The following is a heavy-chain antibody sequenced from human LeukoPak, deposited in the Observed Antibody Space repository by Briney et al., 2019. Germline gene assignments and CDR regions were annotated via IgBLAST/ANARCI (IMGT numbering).Heavy chain of an antibody. Sequence: KTSETLSLTRTVSGGSISGYFWSCIRQPPGQGLEFIGYIYYTGATLYNPSLKSRVTMSVDTSKNQFSLKLSSVTAADTAVYYCARHDPVGYYQHGMDVWGQGTMVTVSS. V-gene: IGHV4-59*08. J-gene: IGHJ6*02. D-gene: IGHD2-15*01. CDR2: IYYTGAT. CDR3: ARHDPVGYYQHGMDV. CDR1: GGSISGYF.